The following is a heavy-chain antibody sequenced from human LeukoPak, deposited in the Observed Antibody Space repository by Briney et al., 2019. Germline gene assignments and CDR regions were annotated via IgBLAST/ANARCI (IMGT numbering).Heavy chain of an antibody. V-gene: IGHV3-21*01. D-gene: IGHD3-10*01. Sequence: GGSLRLSCAASGFTFSSYNMDWVRQAPGKGLEWVSFIDSSSRYIYQADSVKGRFTISRDNAKSSVFLQMNSLRAEDTAVYYCARDRGLTVPAGDAFDIWGQGTMVTVSS. CDR1: GFTFSSYN. J-gene: IGHJ3*02. CDR2: IDSSSRYI. CDR3: ARDRGLTVPAGDAFDI.